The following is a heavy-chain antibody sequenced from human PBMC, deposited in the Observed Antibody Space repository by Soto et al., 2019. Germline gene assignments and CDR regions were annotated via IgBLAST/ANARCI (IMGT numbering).Heavy chain of an antibody. CDR3: ARMKLVVPAAIAGMDV. CDR2: IYYSGST. D-gene: IGHD2-2*01. Sequence: QVQLQESGPGLVKPSETLSLTCTVSGGSISSYYWSWIRQPPGKGLEWIGYIYYSGSTNYNPSLKGRVTIPVDTSKNQFSLKLSSVTAADTAVYYCARMKLVVPAAIAGMDVWGQGTTVTVSS. J-gene: IGHJ6*02. V-gene: IGHV4-59*08. CDR1: GGSISSYY.